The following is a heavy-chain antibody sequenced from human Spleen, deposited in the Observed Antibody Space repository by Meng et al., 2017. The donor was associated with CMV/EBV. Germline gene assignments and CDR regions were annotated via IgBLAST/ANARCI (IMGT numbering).Heavy chain of an antibody. Sequence: SETLSLTCSVSGVSITSNSYYWGWIRQPPGKGLEWIGEINHSGSTNYNPSLKSRVTISVDTSKNQFSLKLSSVTAADTAVYYCARSVAYYYYGMDVWGQGTTVTVSS. CDR1: GVSITSNSYY. V-gene: IGHV4-39*07. CDR2: INHSGST. CDR3: ARSVAYYYYGMDV. D-gene: IGHD4-23*01. J-gene: IGHJ6*02.